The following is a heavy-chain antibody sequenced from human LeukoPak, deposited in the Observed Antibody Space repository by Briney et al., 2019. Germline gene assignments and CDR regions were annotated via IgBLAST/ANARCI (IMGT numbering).Heavy chain of an antibody. D-gene: IGHD3-16*01. J-gene: IGHJ4*02. CDR3: VRARAGGLDY. CDR2: LSFDGAHK. Sequence: GGSLRLSCAASGFTFRHYAVHWVRQAPGRGLEWVAVLSFDGAHKYYAESVKGRFTISRDNSNNTLFLQMDSLRIEDTALYYCVRARAGGLDYWGQGTLVTVSS. V-gene: IGHV3-30*04. CDR1: GFTFRHYA.